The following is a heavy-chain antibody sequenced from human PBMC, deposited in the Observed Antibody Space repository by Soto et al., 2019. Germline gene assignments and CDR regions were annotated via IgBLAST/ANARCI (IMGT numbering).Heavy chain of an antibody. Sequence: PSETLSLTCGVSGGSMRSNNRWSWVRQPPGKGLEWIGEIFHSGSTNYNPSLKTRVTISVDKSKNQFSLKLSSVTAADTAVYYCARVYSGSYSDSWGQGTLVTVS. D-gene: IGHD1-26*01. CDR1: GGSMRSNNR. V-gene: IGHV4-4*02. J-gene: IGHJ4*02. CDR3: ARVYSGSYSDS. CDR2: IFHSGST.